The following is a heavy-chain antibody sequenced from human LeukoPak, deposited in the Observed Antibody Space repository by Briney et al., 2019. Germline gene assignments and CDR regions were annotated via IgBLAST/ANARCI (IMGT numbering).Heavy chain of an antibody. CDR3: AKDGAAAGIGFDY. J-gene: IGHJ4*02. D-gene: IGHD6-13*01. V-gene: IGHV3-21*01. CDR2: ISSSSSYI. Sequence: GGSLRLSCAASGFTFSSYSMNWVRQAPGKGLEWVSSISSSSSYIYYADSVKGRFTISRDNSKNTLYLQMNSLRAEDTAVYYCAKDGAAAGIGFDYWGQGTLVTVSS. CDR1: GFTFSSYS.